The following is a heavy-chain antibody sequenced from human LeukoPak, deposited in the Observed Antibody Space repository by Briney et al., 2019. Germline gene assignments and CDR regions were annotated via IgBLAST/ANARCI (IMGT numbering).Heavy chain of an antibody. V-gene: IGHV3-53*01. J-gene: IGHJ4*02. CDR2: MYSGGNT. Sequence: PGGSLRLSCAASGFTVSSNYMSWVHQAPGKGLEWVSVMYSGGNTHYADSVKGRFTISRDNSKNTFYLQMNSLRAEDTAVYYCARDSGLTTEDYWGQGTLVTVCS. D-gene: IGHD4-11*01. CDR3: ARDSGLTTEDY. CDR1: GFTVSSNY.